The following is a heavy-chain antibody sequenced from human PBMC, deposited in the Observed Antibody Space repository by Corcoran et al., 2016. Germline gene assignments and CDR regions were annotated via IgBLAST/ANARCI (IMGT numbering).Heavy chain of an antibody. CDR3: ASVPTYSSGWLYYFDY. CDR1: GGSISSSNW. Sequence: QVQLQESGPGLVKPSGTLSLTCAVSGGSISSSNWWSWVRQPPGKGLEWIGEIYHSGRTNYNTSLQSRVTISVDKSKNQFSLKLSSMTAADTAVYDGASVPTYSSGWLYYFDYWGQGTLVTVSS. D-gene: IGHD6-19*01. V-gene: IGHV4-4*02. CDR2: IYHSGRT. J-gene: IGHJ4*02.